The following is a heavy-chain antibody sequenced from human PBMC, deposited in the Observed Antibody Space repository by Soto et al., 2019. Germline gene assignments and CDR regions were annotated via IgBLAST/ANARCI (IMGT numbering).Heavy chain of an antibody. J-gene: IGHJ4*02. CDR1: GLTFSSSW. D-gene: IGHD2-15*01. V-gene: IGHV3-74*01. Sequence: EVQLVESGGGLVQPGGSRRLSCAVSGLTFSSSWMHWVRQAPGKGLVWVSRINVDGSATHYADSVQGRFTISRDNAKNILYLQMTNPSAEDTAVYYCARDRGSYNGIFDYWGQGTLVTVSS. CDR3: ARDRGSYNGIFDY. CDR2: INVDGSAT.